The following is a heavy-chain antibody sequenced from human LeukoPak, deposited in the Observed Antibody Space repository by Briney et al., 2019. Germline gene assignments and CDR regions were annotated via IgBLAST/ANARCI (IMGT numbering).Heavy chain of an antibody. CDR1: GFTFSSYS. CDR2: ISSSSSTI. Sequence: PGGSPRLSCAASGFTFSSYSMNWVRQAPGKGLEWVSYISSSSSTIYYADSVKGRFTISRDNSRNTLYLQMNSLRDEDTAVYYCAKEGSASHNWFDPWGQGTLVTVSS. CDR3: AKEGSASHNWFDP. V-gene: IGHV3-48*02. D-gene: IGHD2-15*01. J-gene: IGHJ5*02.